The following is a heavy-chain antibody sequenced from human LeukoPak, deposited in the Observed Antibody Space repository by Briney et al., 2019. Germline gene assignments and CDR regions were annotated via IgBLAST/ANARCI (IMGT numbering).Heavy chain of an antibody. V-gene: IGHV3-21*01. CDR2: INSISSEI. J-gene: IGHJ4*02. CDR3: ARSAYSGSYED. Sequence: GGSLRLSCAASGFTFSSYRMSWVRQAPGKGLEWVSSINSISSEIYYAGSVRGRFTISKDNAKNSLYLQMNGLRAKDTAVYYCARSAYSGSYEDWGQGTLVTVSS. D-gene: IGHD1-26*01. CDR1: GFTFSSYR.